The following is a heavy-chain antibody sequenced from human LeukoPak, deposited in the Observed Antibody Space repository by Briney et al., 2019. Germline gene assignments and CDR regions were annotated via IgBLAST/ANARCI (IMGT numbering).Heavy chain of an antibody. CDR3: ASYDNSGS. CDR1: GYTFTSYG. J-gene: IGHJ5*02. CDR2: INPNSGGS. D-gene: IGHD3-22*01. Sequence: ASVKVSCKASGYTFTSYGISGVRQAPGQGLEWMGWINPNSGGSNYAQKFQGRVTMTRDTSISTAYMELSSLRSDDTAVYYCASYDNSGSWGQGTLVTVSS. V-gene: IGHV1-2*02.